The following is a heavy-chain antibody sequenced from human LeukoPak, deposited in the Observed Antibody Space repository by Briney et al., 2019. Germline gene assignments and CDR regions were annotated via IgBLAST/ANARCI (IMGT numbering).Heavy chain of an antibody. CDR2: ISSSGSTI. Sequence: GGSLRLSCAASGFTFSSYEMNWVRQAPGKGLEWVSYISSSGSTIYYADSVKSRFTISRDNAKNSLYLQMNSLRAEDTAVYYCARTSSSSWYGIFDYWGQGTLVTVSS. CDR1: GFTFSSYE. V-gene: IGHV3-48*03. D-gene: IGHD6-13*01. CDR3: ARTSSSSWYGIFDY. J-gene: IGHJ4*02.